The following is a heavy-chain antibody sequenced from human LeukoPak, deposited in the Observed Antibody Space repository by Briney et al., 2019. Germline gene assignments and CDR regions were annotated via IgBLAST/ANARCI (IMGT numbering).Heavy chain of an antibody. CDR1: GLSVSSNY. CDR3: ARSFYDILIGYYQYFDY. Sequence: PGGSLRLSCVASGLSVSSNYMSWVRQAPGKGLEWVSVIYRDGSSYYAESVKGRFTISRDNSKNTLCIQMNSLRAEDTAVYYCARSFYDILIGYYQYFDYWGQGTLVTVSS. J-gene: IGHJ4*02. CDR2: IYRDGSS. V-gene: IGHV3-66*01. D-gene: IGHD3-9*01.